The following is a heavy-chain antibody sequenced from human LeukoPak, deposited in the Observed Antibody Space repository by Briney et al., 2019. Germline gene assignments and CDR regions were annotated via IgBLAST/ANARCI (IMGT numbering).Heavy chain of an antibody. CDR2: ISYDGSNK. CDR3: ARAPMYSGSPYAEYFQH. CDR1: GFTFSSYA. J-gene: IGHJ1*01. V-gene: IGHV3-30-3*01. D-gene: IGHD1-26*01. Sequence: GGSLRLSCAASGFTFSSYAMHWVRQAPGKGLEWVAVISYDGSNKYYADSVKGRFTISRDNSKNTLYLQMNSLRAEDTAVYYCARAPMYSGSPYAEYFQHWGQGTLVTVSS.